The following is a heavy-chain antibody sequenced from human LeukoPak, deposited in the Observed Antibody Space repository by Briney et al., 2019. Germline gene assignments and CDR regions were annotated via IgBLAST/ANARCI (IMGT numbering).Heavy chain of an antibody. D-gene: IGHD3-22*01. V-gene: IGHV3-30*02. J-gene: IGHJ4*02. CDR1: GFNFNIFG. CDR2: IRNDGTHE. Sequence: PGGSLRLSCTASGFNFNIFGMYWVRQAPGKGLEWVGFIRNDGTHEKYGDSVKGRFTIFRDNSKNTLYLLMNSVRSEDTAVYYCARDPESNGYSDGSVDYWGQGTLVSVSS. CDR3: ARDPESNGYSDGSVDY.